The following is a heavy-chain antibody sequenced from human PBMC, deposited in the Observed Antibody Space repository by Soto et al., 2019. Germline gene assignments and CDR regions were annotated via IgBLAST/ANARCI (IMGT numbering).Heavy chain of an antibody. CDR3: ARVAVTTSFFDY. V-gene: IGHV4-34*01. CDR1: GGSFRGYY. Sequence: QVQLQQWGAGLLKPSETLSLTCAVYGGSFRGYYWSWIRQPPGKGLEWIGEINHSGSTNYNPSLKSRVTISVDTSKNQFSLKLSSVTAADTAVYYCARVAVTTSFFDYWGQGTLVTVSS. D-gene: IGHD4-17*01. CDR2: INHSGST. J-gene: IGHJ4*02.